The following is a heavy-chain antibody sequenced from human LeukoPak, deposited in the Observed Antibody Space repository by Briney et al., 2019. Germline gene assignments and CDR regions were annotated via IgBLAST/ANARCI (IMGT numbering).Heavy chain of an antibody. V-gene: IGHV3-21*01. CDR2: ISSSSSYI. Sequence: AGGSLRLSCAASGFTFSSYSMNWVRQAPGKGLEWVSSISSSSSYIYYADSVKGRFTISRDNAKNSLYLQMNSLRAEDTAVYYCARLYSYNMEIDYWGQGTLVTVSS. J-gene: IGHJ4*02. CDR1: GFTFSSYS. CDR3: ARLYSYNMEIDY. D-gene: IGHD5-18*01.